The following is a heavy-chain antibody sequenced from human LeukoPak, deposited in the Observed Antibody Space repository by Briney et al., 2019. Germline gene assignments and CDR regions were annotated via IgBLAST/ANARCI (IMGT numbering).Heavy chain of an antibody. CDR3: VSSAGFKGDFDY. CDR1: GLTYTSYS. J-gene: IGHJ4*02. V-gene: IGHV3-21*01. Sequence: GGSLRLSCAASGLTYTSYSMNWVRQAPGKGLEWVSSISSSSSYIYYSDSVKGRFTISRDNAKKSLYLQMNSLRAEDTAVYYCVSSAGFKGDFDYWGQGTLVTVSS. CDR2: ISSSSSYI. D-gene: IGHD3-10*01.